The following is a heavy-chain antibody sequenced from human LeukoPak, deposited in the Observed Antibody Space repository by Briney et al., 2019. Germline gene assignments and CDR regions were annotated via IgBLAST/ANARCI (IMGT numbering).Heavy chain of an antibody. J-gene: IGHJ4*02. Sequence: ASVKVSCKASGYTFTGYYMHWVRQAPGQGLEWMGWINPNSGGTNYAQKFQGWVTMTRDTSISTAYMELSRLRSDDTAVYYCARGTAYCGGDCPSPYYFDYWGQGTLVTVSS. V-gene: IGHV1-2*04. CDR3: ARGTAYCGGDCPSPYYFDY. D-gene: IGHD2-21*02. CDR2: INPNSGGT. CDR1: GYTFTGYY.